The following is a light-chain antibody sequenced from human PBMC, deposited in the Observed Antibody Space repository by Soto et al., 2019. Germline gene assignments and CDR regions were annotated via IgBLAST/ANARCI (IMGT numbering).Light chain of an antibody. Sequence: QSVLTQPPSVSAAPGQKVTISCSGSSSNIGGNSVSWYQQLPGTAPKLLIYDDNKRPLGIPDRFSGSKSGTSATLGITGFQTGDEADYYCGSWDSSLSAYVLGTGTKVTVL. CDR3: GSWDSSLSAYV. CDR1: SSNIGGNS. CDR2: DDN. V-gene: IGLV1-51*01. J-gene: IGLJ1*01.